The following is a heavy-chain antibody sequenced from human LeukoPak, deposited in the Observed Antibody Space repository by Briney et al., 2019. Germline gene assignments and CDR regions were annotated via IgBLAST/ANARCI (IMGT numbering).Heavy chain of an antibody. D-gene: IGHD3-22*01. Sequence: PSETLSLTCTVSGVSISSGAYYWTWIRQHPGKGLEYIGYIYYSGTTFYNPSLKSRLTMSLDTSKNQLSLKLTSVTAADTAVYYCARGLGSHNYYVSSAALAYWGQGTLVTVAS. J-gene: IGHJ4*02. CDR3: ARGLGSHNYYVSSAALAY. CDR2: IYYSGTT. V-gene: IGHV4-31*03. CDR1: GVSISSGAYY.